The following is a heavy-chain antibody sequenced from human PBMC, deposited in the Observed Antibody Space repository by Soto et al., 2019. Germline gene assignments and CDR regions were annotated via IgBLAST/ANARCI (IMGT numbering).Heavy chain of an antibody. CDR2: IIPILGIA. CDR1: GGTFSSYT. D-gene: IGHD6-19*01. J-gene: IGHJ6*02. Sequence: QVQLVQSGAAVKKPGSSVKVSCKASGGTFSSYTISWVRQAPGQGLEWMGRIIPILGIANYAQKFQGRVTITADKSTSTAYMELSSLRSEDTAVYYCAREGAVAGYYYYGMDVWGQGTTVTVSS. CDR3: AREGAVAGYYYYGMDV. V-gene: IGHV1-69*08.